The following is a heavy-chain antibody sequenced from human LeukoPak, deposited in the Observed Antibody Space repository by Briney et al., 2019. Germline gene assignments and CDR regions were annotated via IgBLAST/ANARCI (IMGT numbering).Heavy chain of an antibody. J-gene: IGHJ5*02. D-gene: IGHD4-17*01. V-gene: IGHV3-21*01. CDR1: GFTFSTYS. CDR2: ISSSSDYI. Sequence: GGSLRLSCAASGFTFSTYSMNLVRQAPGKGLEWVSSISSSSDYIYYADSVKGRFTISRDNAKNSLYLQMNSLRAEDTAVYYCARETTVTSGWFDPWGQGTLVTVSS. CDR3: ARETTVTSGWFDP.